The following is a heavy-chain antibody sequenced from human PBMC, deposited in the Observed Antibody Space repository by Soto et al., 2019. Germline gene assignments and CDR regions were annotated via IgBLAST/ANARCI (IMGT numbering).Heavy chain of an antibody. CDR2: IYGGGTT. D-gene: IGHD3-10*01. V-gene: IGHV3-53*01. J-gene: IGHJ4*02. CDR3: AKDMVRGVIPPILDY. CDR1: GFTVSSKY. Sequence: GGSLRLSCAASGFTVSSKYMTWVRQAPGKGLEWVSVIYGGGTTYYADSVKGRFTISRDNAKNSLYLQMNSLRAEDTAVYYCAKDMVRGVIPPILDYWGQGTLVTVSS.